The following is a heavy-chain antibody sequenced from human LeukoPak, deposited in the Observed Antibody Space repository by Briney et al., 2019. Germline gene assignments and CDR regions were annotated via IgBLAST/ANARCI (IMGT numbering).Heavy chain of an antibody. Sequence: SETLSLTCTVSGGSISSGDYYWSWIRQPPGKGLEWIGYIYYSGSTYYNPSLKSRVTISVDTSKNQFSLKLSSVTAADTAVYYCATYSNSADFDYWGQGTLVTVSS. CDR3: ATYSNSADFDY. V-gene: IGHV4-30-4*08. CDR1: GGSISSGDYY. D-gene: IGHD4-11*01. J-gene: IGHJ4*02. CDR2: IYYSGST.